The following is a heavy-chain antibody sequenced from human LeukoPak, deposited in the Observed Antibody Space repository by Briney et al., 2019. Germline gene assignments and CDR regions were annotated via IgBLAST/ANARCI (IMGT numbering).Heavy chain of an antibody. D-gene: IGHD3-10*01. V-gene: IGHV3-30*18. J-gene: IGHJ4*02. CDR2: ISYDGSNK. Sequence: GRSLRLSCAASGFTFSSYGMHWVRQAPGKGLEWVAVISYDGSNKYYADSVKGRFTISRDNSKNTLYLQMNSLRAEDTAVYYCAKDWAVRGVRSMCWGQGTLVTVSS. CDR1: GFTFSSYG. CDR3: AKDWAVRGVRSMC.